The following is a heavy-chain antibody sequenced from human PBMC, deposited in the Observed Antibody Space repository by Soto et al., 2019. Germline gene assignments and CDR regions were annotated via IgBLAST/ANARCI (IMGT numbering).Heavy chain of an antibody. J-gene: IGHJ3*02. D-gene: IGHD3-16*01. V-gene: IGHV3-33*01. CDR3: ARDWGIQEMDWSDAFDI. CDR2: IWYDGSNK. Sequence: QVQLVESGGGVVQPGRSLRLSCAASGFTFSSYGIHWVRQAPGKGLEWVAVIWYDGSNKYYADSVKGRFTISRDNSKNTLYLQMNSLRAEDTAVYYCARDWGIQEMDWSDAFDIWVQGTMVTVSS. CDR1: GFTFSSYG.